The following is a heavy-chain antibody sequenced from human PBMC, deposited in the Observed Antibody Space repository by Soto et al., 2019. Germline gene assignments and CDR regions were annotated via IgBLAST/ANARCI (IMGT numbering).Heavy chain of an antibody. CDR2: IYYSGST. V-gene: IGHV4-31*03. D-gene: IGHD3-10*01. CDR3: ARDKYYYGSGKDGMDV. CDR1: GVSISSGGYY. Sequence: SETLSLTCTVSGVSISSGGYYWTWIGQHPGKGLEWIGYIYYSGSTYYNPSLKSRVTISVDTSKNQFSLKLSSVTAADTAVYYCARDKYYYGSGKDGMDVWGQGTTVTVSS. J-gene: IGHJ6*02.